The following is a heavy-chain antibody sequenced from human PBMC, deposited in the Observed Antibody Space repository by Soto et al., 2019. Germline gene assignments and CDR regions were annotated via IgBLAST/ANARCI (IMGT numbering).Heavy chain of an antibody. CDR2: ISYDGSNT. D-gene: IGHD1-26*01. J-gene: IGHJ4*02. Sequence: PGGSLRLSCAASGFTFSSYGMHWVRQAPGKGLEWVAIISYDGSNTYYADSVKGRFTISRDNSKNTLYLQMNSLRAEDTSVYYCARLVSAAANDYWGQGTLVTVSS. CDR1: GFTFSSYG. V-gene: IGHV3-30*03. CDR3: ARLVSAAANDY.